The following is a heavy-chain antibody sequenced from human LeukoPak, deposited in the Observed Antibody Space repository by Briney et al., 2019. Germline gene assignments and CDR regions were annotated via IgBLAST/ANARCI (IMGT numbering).Heavy chain of an antibody. V-gene: IGHV3-21*05. CDR1: GFIFNSYA. CDR3: ARGDYDSSGSPSY. CDR2: ISSSSSYT. D-gene: IGHD3-22*01. J-gene: IGHJ4*02. Sequence: GGSLRLSCVASGFIFNSYAMTWVRQAPGKGLEWVSYISSSSSYTNYADSVKGRFTISRDNAKNSLYLQMNSLRAEDTAVYYCARGDYDSSGSPSYWGQGTLVTVSS.